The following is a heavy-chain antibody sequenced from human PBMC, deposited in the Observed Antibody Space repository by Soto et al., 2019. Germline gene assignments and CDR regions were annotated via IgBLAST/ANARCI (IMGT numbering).Heavy chain of an antibody. D-gene: IGHD3-10*01. V-gene: IGHV1-69*02. CDR2: INPILSMS. Sequence: QVQLVQSGAEVKRPGSSVKVSCKASGDTFTFYSINWVRQAPGLGLEWMGRINPILSMSNYAQRFQGRVTMTADKSTRTAYMELSSLRSAATAIYYCASSYGSGYRAFDYWGQGALVTVSS. CDR1: GDTFTFYS. CDR3: ASSYGSGYRAFDY. J-gene: IGHJ4*02.